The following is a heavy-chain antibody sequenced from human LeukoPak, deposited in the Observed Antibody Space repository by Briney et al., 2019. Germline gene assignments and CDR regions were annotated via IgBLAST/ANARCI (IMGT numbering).Heavy chain of an antibody. V-gene: IGHV4-39*07. D-gene: IGHD2-2*01. CDR2: IYYGGST. CDR1: GASISSSSYY. CDR3: ARDAGHQLSRRNYYAMDV. J-gene: IGHJ6*02. Sequence: SETLSLPCTVSGASISSSSYYWGWIRQPPGKGLEWIGSIYYGGSTYYNPSLKSRVTISVDTSKNQFSLKVNSVTAADTAVYYCARDAGHQLSRRNYYAMDVWGQGTTVTVPS.